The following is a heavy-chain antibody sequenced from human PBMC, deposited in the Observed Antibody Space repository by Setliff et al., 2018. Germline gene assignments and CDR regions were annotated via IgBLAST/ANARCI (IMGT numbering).Heavy chain of an antibody. J-gene: IGHJ6*02. D-gene: IGHD2-15*01. CDR2: VYHNGNT. V-gene: IGHV4-59*01. CDR3: ARDRSAYSYGLDV. Sequence: SETLSLTCTVSGGSISPYIWSWVRQPPGKGLEWIGYVYHNGNTNFNPSLKSRVTMSVDTSKNQFALHLKSVTAADTAVYYCARDRSAYSYGLDVWGQGTTVTVSS. CDR1: GGSISPYI.